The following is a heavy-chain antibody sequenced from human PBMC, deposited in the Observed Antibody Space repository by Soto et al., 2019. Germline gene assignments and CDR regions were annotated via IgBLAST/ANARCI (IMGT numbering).Heavy chain of an antibody. CDR3: ARGSMTKAWFDP. CDR2: IIPILGIA. CDR1: GGTFSSYT. V-gene: IGHV1-69*02. Sequence: SVKVSCKASGGTFSSYTISWVRQAHGQGLEWMGRIIPILGIANYAQKFQGRVTITADKSTSTAYMELSSLRSEDTAVYYCARGSMTKAWFDPWGQGTLVTVSS. D-gene: IGHD3-22*01. J-gene: IGHJ5*02.